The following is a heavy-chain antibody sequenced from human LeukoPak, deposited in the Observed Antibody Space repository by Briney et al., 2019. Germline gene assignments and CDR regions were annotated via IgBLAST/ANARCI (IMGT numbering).Heavy chain of an antibody. V-gene: IGHV1-2*02. J-gene: IGHJ4*02. Sequence: ASVKVSCKASGYTFTGYYMHWVRQAPGQGLEWMGWINPNSGGTNYAQKFQGRVTMTRDTSISTAYMELSRLRSDDTAVYYCARMASSSWYYFDYWGQGTLVTVSS. D-gene: IGHD6-13*01. CDR1: GYTFTGYY. CDR2: INPNSGGT. CDR3: ARMASSSWYYFDY.